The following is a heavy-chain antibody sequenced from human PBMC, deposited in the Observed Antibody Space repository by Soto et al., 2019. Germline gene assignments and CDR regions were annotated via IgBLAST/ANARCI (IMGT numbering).Heavy chain of an antibody. J-gene: IGHJ6*02. CDR1: GYTFTSYG. D-gene: IGHD3-10*01. CDR2: ISAYNGNT. Sequence: ASVKVSCKASGYTFTSYGISWVRQAPGQGLDWMGWISAYNGNTNYAQKLQGRVTMTTDTSTSTAYMELRSLRSDDTAVYYCARTVGGNMVRGVIIKSLYGMDVWGQGTTVTVSS. V-gene: IGHV1-18*04. CDR3: ARTVGGNMVRGVIIKSLYGMDV.